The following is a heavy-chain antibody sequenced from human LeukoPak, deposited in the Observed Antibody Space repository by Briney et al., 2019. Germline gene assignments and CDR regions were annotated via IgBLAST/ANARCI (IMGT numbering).Heavy chain of an antibody. V-gene: IGHV4-34*01. CDR1: GGSFSGYY. Sequence: SETLSLTCAVYGGSFSGYYWSWIRQPPGKGLEWIGEINHSGSTNYNPSLKSRVTISVDTSKNQFSLKLSSVTAADTAVYYCARMYSGNFGPFDYWGQGTLVTVSS. CDR2: INHSGST. CDR3: ARMYSGNFGPFDY. D-gene: IGHD4-23*01. J-gene: IGHJ4*02.